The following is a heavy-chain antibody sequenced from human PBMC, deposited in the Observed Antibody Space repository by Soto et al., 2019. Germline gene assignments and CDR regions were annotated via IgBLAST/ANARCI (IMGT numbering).Heavy chain of an antibody. V-gene: IGHV4-59*01. CDR2: IFYSGST. Sequence: QVQLQESGPGLVKPSETLSLTCTVSGGSISSYYWSWIRQPPGKGLEWIGYIFYSGSTNYNPSLKSRVTTSVDTSKNQFSLMLSSVSAADTAVYYCARGLRPFSWFDPWGQGTLVTVSS. D-gene: IGHD5-12*01. J-gene: IGHJ5*02. CDR1: GGSISSYY. CDR3: ARGLRPFSWFDP.